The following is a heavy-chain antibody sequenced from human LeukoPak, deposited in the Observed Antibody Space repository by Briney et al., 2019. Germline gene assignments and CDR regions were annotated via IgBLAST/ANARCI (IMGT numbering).Heavy chain of an antibody. D-gene: IGHD6-13*01. V-gene: IGHV4-34*01. Sequence: SETLSLTCAVYGGSFSGYYWSWIRQPPGKGLEWIGEINHSGSTNYNPSLKSRLNISVDTSKNQFFLKLSSVTAADTAVYYCARGPAAVHPWGQGTLVTVSS. CDR3: ARGPAAVHP. J-gene: IGHJ5*02. CDR2: INHSGST. CDR1: GGSFSGYY.